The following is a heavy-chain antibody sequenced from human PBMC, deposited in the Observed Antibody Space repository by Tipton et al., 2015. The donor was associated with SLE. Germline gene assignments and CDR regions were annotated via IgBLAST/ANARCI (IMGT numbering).Heavy chain of an antibody. CDR2: ISSSGDR. V-gene: IGHV4-4*07. Sequence: TLSLTCTVSGGSISFDYWRWVRQSAGRGLEWIGRISSSGDREYNPSPKSRVTISVDTSKNQVSLKLSSVTAADTAVYYWARDPYYYDSSGSPHSYWGQGTLVTVSS. CDR3: ARDPYYYDSSGSPHSY. CDR1: GGSISFDY. D-gene: IGHD3-22*01. J-gene: IGHJ4*02.